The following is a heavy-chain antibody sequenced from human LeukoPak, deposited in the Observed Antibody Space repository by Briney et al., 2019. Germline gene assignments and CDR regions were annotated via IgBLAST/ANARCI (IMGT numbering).Heavy chain of an antibody. CDR2: ISGSSRTI. J-gene: IGHJ4*02. D-gene: IGHD3-22*01. Sequence: GGSLRLSCAASGFSFRNYSMSWVRQAPGKGLEWVSYISGSSRTIYYADSVKGRFTISRDNAQNSLYLQMNSLRDEDTAVYYCARALIRAYYFDYWGQGTLVTVSS. CDR3: ARALIRAYYFDY. CDR1: GFSFRNYS. V-gene: IGHV3-48*02.